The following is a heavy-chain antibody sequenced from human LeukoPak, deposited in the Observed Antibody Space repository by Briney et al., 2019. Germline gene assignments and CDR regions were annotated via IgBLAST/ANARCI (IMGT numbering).Heavy chain of an antibody. CDR3: AKQLGYCSDGSCYFPY. V-gene: IGHV3-23*01. D-gene: IGHD2-15*01. CDR1: GFTISSSA. J-gene: IGHJ4*02. CDR2: ISNNGGYT. Sequence: GGSLRLSCAASGFTISSSAMSWVRQAPGKGLEWVSAISNNGGYTYYADSVQGRFTISRDNSKSTLCLQMNSLRAEDTAVYYCAKQLGYCSDGSCYFPYWGQGTLVTVSS.